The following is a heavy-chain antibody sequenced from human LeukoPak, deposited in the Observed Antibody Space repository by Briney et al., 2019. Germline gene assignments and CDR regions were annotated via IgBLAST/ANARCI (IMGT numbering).Heavy chain of an antibody. V-gene: IGHV1-8*01. CDR3: ARNGDYGYYYYYMDV. CDR1: GYTFTSYD. CDR2: MNPNSGNT. Sequence: GASVKVSCKASGYTFTSYDINWVRQATGQGLEWMGWMNPNSGNTGYAQKFQGRVTMTRDMSTSTVYMELSSLRSEDTAVYYCARNGDYGYYYYYMDVWGKGTTVTVSS. J-gene: IGHJ6*03. D-gene: IGHD4-17*01.